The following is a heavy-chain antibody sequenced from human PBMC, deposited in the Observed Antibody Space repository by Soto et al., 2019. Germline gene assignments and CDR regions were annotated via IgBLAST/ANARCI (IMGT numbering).Heavy chain of an antibody. Sequence: EVQVVESGGGLVQPGGSLRLSCAASGFTFSSYWMSWVRQAPGKGLEWVANINQDGSQKYYPDSVKGRFTISRDNANNALYLQMNSLIAEDAAVYYCATKVVIGGIGFVDQWGQGTLVTVSS. V-gene: IGHV3-7*01. CDR2: INQDGSQK. CDR1: GFTFSSYW. J-gene: IGHJ5*02. CDR3: ATKVVIGGIGFVDQ. D-gene: IGHD2-15*01.